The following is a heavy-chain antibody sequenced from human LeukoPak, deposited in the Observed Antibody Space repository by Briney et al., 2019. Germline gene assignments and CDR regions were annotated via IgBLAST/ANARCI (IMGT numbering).Heavy chain of an antibody. CDR3: ARNRNDYGDYVYDY. Sequence: QPGGSLRLSCAASGFTFSSYWMSWVRQAPGKGLEWVANIKQDGSEKYYVDSVKGRFTISRDNAKNSLYLQMNSLRAEDTAVYYCARNRNDYGDYVYDYWGQGTLVTVSS. D-gene: IGHD4-17*01. CDR1: GFTFSSYW. J-gene: IGHJ4*02. V-gene: IGHV3-7*01. CDR2: IKQDGSEK.